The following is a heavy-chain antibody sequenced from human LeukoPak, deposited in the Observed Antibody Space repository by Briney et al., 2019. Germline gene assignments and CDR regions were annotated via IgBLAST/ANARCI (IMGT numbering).Heavy chain of an antibody. CDR3: ARIPYHYYGSGSYSNYYYYYMDV. V-gene: IGHV5-51*01. D-gene: IGHD3-10*01. CDR1: GYSFTSYW. Sequence: PGGSLKISCKGSGYSFTSYWIGWVRQMPGKGLEWMGIIYPGDSDTRYSPSFQGQVTISADKSISTAYLQWSSLKASDTAMYYCARIPYHYYGSGSYSNYYYYYMDVWGKGTTVTVSS. J-gene: IGHJ6*03. CDR2: IYPGDSDT.